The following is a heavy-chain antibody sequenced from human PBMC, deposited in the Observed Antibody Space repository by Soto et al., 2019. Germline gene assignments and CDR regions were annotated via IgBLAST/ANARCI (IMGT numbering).Heavy chain of an antibody. V-gene: IGHV3-74*01. J-gene: IGHJ4*02. D-gene: IGHD4-17*01. CDR1: GFTFSSYW. CDR2: INSDGSST. Sequence: GGSLGLCCAACGFTFSSYWMHWVRQAPGKGLVWVSRINSDGSSTRYADSVEGRFTISRDNAKNTLYLQMNSLRAEDTAVYYCARDNYGAVDYWGLGILVTVSS. CDR3: ARDNYGAVDY.